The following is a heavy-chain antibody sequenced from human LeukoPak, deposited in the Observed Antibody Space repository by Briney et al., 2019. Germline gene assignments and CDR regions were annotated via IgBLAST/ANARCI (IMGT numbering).Heavy chain of an antibody. V-gene: IGHV3-74*01. CDR2: INSDGRLT. D-gene: IGHD4-23*01. CDR3: ARDLRTPSDTNIAIDY. CDR1: GFTFSNYW. Sequence: PGGSLRLSCAASGFTFSNYWMHWVRQGPGKGLVWVSRINSDGRLTSYADSVKGRFTISRDNAKNTLYLQMNSLGAEDTAVYYCARDLRTPSDTNIAIDYWGQGTLVTVSS. J-gene: IGHJ4*02.